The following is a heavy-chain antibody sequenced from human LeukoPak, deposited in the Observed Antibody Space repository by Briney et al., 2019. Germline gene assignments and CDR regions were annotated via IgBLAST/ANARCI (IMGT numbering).Heavy chain of an antibody. J-gene: IGHJ1*01. CDR3: ARAPSEIGGYYPEYFRH. CDR1: GFTFSTYW. D-gene: IGHD3-22*01. Sequence: GESLRPSCAASGFTFSTYWMHWVRQAPGKGLVWVSRIKSDGGTNYADSVKGRFTISRDNAKKTVSLQMNSLRPEDTGVYYCARAPSEIGGYYPEYFRHWGQGTLVTVSS. V-gene: IGHV3-74*01. CDR2: IKSDGGT.